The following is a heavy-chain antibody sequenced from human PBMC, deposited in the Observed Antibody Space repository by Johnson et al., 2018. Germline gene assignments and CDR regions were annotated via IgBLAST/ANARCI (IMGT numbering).Heavy chain of an antibody. CDR2: IRSKANSYAT. CDR1: GFTFSGSA. J-gene: IGHJ1*01. V-gene: IGHV3-73*02. CDR3: TIYSH. D-gene: IGHD2-21*01. Sequence: VQLQESGGGLVQPGGSLKLSCAASGFTFSGSAMHWVRQASGKGLEWVGRIRSKANSYATTYAASVKGRFTISRDDSKKTEYLQMNSLKTEDTAVYYCTIYSHWGQGTLVTVSS.